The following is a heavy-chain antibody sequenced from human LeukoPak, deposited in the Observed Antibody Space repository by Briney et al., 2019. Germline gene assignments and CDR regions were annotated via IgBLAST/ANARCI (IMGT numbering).Heavy chain of an antibody. CDR1: RFTFSSYA. Sequence: PGGSLRLSCAASRFTFSSYAMHWVRQAPGKGLEWVAVISYDGSNKYYADSVKGRFTISRDNAKNSLYLQMNSLRAEDTAVYYCARALYDTSGYYYAGFDYWGQGTLVTVSS. CDR2: ISYDGSNK. V-gene: IGHV3-30*03. CDR3: ARALYDTSGYYYAGFDY. D-gene: IGHD3-22*01. J-gene: IGHJ4*02.